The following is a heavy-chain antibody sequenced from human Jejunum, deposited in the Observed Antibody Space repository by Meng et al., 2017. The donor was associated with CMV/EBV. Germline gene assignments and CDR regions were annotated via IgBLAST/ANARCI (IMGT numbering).Heavy chain of an antibody. CDR2: ISGSGGST. D-gene: IGHD1-26*01. V-gene: IGHV3-23*01. Sequence: MGWVRQAPGKGLEWVSTISGSGGSTYYADSVEGRFAISRDNSENTLYLRMNSLRAEDTAEYYCANSGFEAGRTGGLYYYYYDMDVWGQGTTVTVSS. J-gene: IGHJ6*02. CDR3: ANSGFEAGRTGGLYYYYYDMDV.